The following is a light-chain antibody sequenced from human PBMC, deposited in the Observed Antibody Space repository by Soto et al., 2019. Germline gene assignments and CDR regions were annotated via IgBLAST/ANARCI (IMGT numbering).Light chain of an antibody. CDR1: QSVGSNY. Sequence: EIVLTQSPGTLSLSPGDRATLSCRASQSVGSNYLGWSQQKPGQTPRLLIYGTSNRATGIPDRFSGSGSGTDFTLTISRLEPADFAVYYCQQYSNSPPWTFGQGTKVEIK. CDR3: QQYSNSPPWT. V-gene: IGKV3-20*01. J-gene: IGKJ1*01. CDR2: GTS.